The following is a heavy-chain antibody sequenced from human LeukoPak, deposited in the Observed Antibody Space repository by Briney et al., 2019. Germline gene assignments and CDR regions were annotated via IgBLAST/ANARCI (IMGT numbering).Heavy chain of an antibody. J-gene: IGHJ4*02. CDR1: GFSFTNYG. D-gene: IGHD3-10*01. CDR2: IRYDGSNK. Sequence: PGESLRLSCAASGFSFTNYGMHWVRQAPGKGLEWVAFIRYDGSNKYYADSVKGRFAISRDNSKNTLYLQMNSPRTEDTAVYYCAKGGGSGTEFDYWGQGTLVTVSS. CDR3: AKGGGSGTEFDY. V-gene: IGHV3-30*02.